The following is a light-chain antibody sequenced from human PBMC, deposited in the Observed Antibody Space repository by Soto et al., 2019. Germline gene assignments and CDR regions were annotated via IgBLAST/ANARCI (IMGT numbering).Light chain of an antibody. CDR3: QQYNSYPLT. Sequence: DLQMTQSPSTLSASVGDRVTITCRASQSISSWLAWYQQKPGKAPKLLIYTASSLESGVPSRFSGSGSGTEFTLTISSLQPDDFATYYCQQYNSYPLTFGQGTKVEIK. J-gene: IGKJ1*01. V-gene: IGKV1-5*03. CDR1: QSISSW. CDR2: TAS.